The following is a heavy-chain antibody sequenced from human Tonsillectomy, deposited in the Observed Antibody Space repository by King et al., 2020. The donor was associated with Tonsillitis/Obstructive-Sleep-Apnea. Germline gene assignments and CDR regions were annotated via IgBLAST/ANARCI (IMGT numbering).Heavy chain of an antibody. D-gene: IGHD3-3*01. V-gene: IGHV7-4-1*02. CDR3: ARDYDFWSGSNWYFDL. CDR2: SNTNTWNP. J-gene: IGHJ2*01. Sequence: VQLVESGSELKKPGASVKVSCKASGYTFTSYAMNWVRQAPGQGLEWMGWSNTNTWNPTYAEGFTARFVFSLDTTVSTAYLQISSLKAEDTAVYYCARDYDFWSGSNWYFDLWGRGTLVTVSS. CDR1: GYTFTSYA.